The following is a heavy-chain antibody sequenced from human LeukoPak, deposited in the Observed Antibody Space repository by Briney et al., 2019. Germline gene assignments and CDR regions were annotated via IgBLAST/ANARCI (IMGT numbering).Heavy chain of an antibody. V-gene: IGHV4-39*07. CDR1: GGSISSSSYY. Sequence: PSETLSLTCTVSGGSISSSSYYWGWIRQPPGKGLEWIGSIYYSGSTYYNPSLKSRVTISVDTSKNQFSLKLSSVTAADTAVYYCASVVGQIDFDYWGQGTLVTVSS. D-gene: IGHD1-26*01. CDR2: IYYSGST. J-gene: IGHJ4*02. CDR3: ASVVGQIDFDY.